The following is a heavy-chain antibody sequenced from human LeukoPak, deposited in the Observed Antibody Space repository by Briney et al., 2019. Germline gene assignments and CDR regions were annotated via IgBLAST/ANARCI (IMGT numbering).Heavy chain of an antibody. CDR2: INWNGGST. J-gene: IGHJ4*02. Sequence: GGSLRLSCAASGFTFDDYGMSWVRQASGKGLEWVSGINWNGGSTGYADSVKGRFTISRDNAKNSLYLQMNSLRAEDTALYYCARDLDHYDSKALDYWGQGTLVTVSS. CDR1: GFTFDDYG. D-gene: IGHD3-22*01. CDR3: ARDLDHYDSKALDY. V-gene: IGHV3-20*04.